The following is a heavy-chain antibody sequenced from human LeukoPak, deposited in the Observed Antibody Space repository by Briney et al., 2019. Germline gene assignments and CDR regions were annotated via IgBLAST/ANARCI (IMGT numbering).Heavy chain of an antibody. Sequence: GGSLRLSCAASGFTFSSYAMSWVRQAQGKGLEWVSGISCSGGSTYYADSVKGRFTISSDNSKNTLYLQMNSLRAEDTAVYYCAKSPTDIVAVPAAILAFDIWGQGTMVTVSS. CDR1: GFTFSSYA. CDR2: ISCSGGST. D-gene: IGHD2-2*01. V-gene: IGHV3-23*01. J-gene: IGHJ3*02. CDR3: AKSPTDIVAVPAAILAFDI.